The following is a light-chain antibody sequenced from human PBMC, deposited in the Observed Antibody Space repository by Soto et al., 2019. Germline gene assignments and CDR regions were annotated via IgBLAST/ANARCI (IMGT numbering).Light chain of an antibody. V-gene: IGLV1-44*01. Sequence: QSVLTQAPSASGTPGQRVTISCSGSGSNIGGNTVNWYQHLPGTAPKLLIYSNNQRPSGVPDRFSGSKSGTSASLAISGLQSEDEADSYCAAWDVSLNGPLFGGGTKVTVL. CDR3: AAWDVSLNGPL. J-gene: IGLJ2*01. CDR1: GSNIGGNT. CDR2: SNN.